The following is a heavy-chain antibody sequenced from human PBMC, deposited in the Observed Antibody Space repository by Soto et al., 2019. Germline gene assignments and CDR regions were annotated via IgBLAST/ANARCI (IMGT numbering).Heavy chain of an antibody. CDR3: TSEPDDSSGYYDLFDY. J-gene: IGHJ4*02. Sequence: QVQLVQSGAEVKKPGSSVKVSCKASGGTFSSYTISWVRQAPGQGLEWMGRIIPILGIANYAQKFQGRVTLTADKSTSTAYMELSSLRSEDTAVYYCTSEPDDSSGYYDLFDYWGQGTPVTVSS. CDR2: IIPILGIA. CDR1: GGTFSSYT. D-gene: IGHD3-22*01. V-gene: IGHV1-69*02.